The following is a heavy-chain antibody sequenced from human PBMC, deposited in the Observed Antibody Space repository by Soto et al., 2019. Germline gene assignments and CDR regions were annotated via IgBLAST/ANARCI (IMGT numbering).Heavy chain of an antibody. CDR3: ANGPVVYSSGWYVRGRKPDFDY. CDR1: GFTFSSYA. CDR2: ISGSGGST. Sequence: HPGGSLRLSCAASGFTFSSYAMSWVRQAPGKGLEWVSAISGSGGSTYYADSVKGRLTISRDNSKNTLYLQMNSLRAEDTAVYYCANGPVVYSSGWYVRGRKPDFDYWGQGTLVTVSS. J-gene: IGHJ4*02. D-gene: IGHD6-19*01. V-gene: IGHV3-23*01.